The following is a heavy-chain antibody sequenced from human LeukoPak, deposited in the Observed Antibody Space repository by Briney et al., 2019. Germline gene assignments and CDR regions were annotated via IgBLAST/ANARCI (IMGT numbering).Heavy chain of an antibody. CDR3: VGGDY. CDR1: GFTFSPFW. V-gene: IGHV3-7*01. J-gene: IGHJ4*02. Sequence: GGSLRLSCAASGFTFSPFWMTWVRQAPGKGLEWVANINGDGSAKYFVDSVKGRFTISRDNTKNSLYLQMNSLRAEDTAVYYCVGGDYWGQGTLVTVSS. CDR2: INGDGSAK.